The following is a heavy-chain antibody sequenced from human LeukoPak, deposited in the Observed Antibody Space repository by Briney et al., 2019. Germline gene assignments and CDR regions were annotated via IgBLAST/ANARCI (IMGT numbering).Heavy chain of an antibody. CDR1: GYTFTSYY. J-gene: IGHJ6*03. Sequence: GASVKVSCKASGYTFTSYYMHWVRQAPGQGLEWMGIINPSGGSTSYAQKFQGRVTMTRDTSTSTAYMELRSLRSDDTAVYYCARDFGGYSYGYYMDVWGKGTTVTVSS. V-gene: IGHV1-46*01. CDR2: INPSGGST. D-gene: IGHD5-18*01. CDR3: ARDFGGYSYGYYMDV.